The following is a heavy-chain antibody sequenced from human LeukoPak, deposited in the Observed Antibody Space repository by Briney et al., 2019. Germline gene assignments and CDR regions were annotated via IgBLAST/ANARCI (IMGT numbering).Heavy chain of an antibody. Sequence: PGGSLRLSCAASGFTFSSYWMNWARQAPGKGLEWVASINHNGNVNYYVDSVKGRFTISRDNAKNSLYLQMNSLRAEDTAVYYCARNKVGATQNAFDIWGQGTMVTVSS. D-gene: IGHD1-26*01. J-gene: IGHJ3*02. CDR2: INHNGNVN. V-gene: IGHV3-7*01. CDR3: ARNKVGATQNAFDI. CDR1: GFTFSSYW.